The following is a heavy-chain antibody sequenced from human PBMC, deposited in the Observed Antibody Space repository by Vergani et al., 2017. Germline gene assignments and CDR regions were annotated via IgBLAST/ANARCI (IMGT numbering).Heavy chain of an antibody. CDR2: LTGGGGST. CDR3: VKDAGSYENFFDS. D-gene: IGHD1-26*01. Sequence: EVQLLESGGSLKQPGGSVRLSCAASGFTFSTYAMHWVRQAPGKGLEWVSALTGGGGSTYYADSFKGRFIIPRENSRDTLYLKMNSLRPEDTATYYCVKDAGSYENFFDSWGQGTLVTVSS. CDR1: GFTFSTYA. V-gene: IGHV3-23*01. J-gene: IGHJ4*02.